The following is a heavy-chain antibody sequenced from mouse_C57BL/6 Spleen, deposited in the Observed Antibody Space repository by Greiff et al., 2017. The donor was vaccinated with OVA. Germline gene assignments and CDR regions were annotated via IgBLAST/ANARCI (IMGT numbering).Heavy chain of an antibody. Sequence: EVKLMESGPVLVKPGASVTMSCKASGYTFTDYYMNWVKQSHGKSLEWIGVINPYNGGTSYNQKFKGKATLTVDKSSSTAYMELNSLTSEDSAVYYGARAGLTGTTYYFDYWGQGTTLTVSS. D-gene: IGHD4-1*01. CDR2: INPYNGGT. J-gene: IGHJ2*01. V-gene: IGHV1-19*01. CDR3: ARAGLTGTTYYFDY. CDR1: GYTFTDYY.